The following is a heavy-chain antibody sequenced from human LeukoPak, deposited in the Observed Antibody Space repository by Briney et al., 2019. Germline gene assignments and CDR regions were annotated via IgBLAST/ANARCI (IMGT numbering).Heavy chain of an antibody. CDR1: GYTFTTYG. V-gene: IGHV1-18*01. CDR2: VSPYNDNT. CDR3: ARDTYYYGSGSFHQFDY. J-gene: IGHJ4*02. D-gene: IGHD3-10*01. Sequence: ASVKVSCKASGYTFTTYGIVWLRQAPGEGLEWMGWVSPYNDNTKYAQKLQGRVTMTTDTSTSTAYMELRSLRSDDTAVYYCARDTYYYGSGSFHQFDYWGQGTLVTVSS.